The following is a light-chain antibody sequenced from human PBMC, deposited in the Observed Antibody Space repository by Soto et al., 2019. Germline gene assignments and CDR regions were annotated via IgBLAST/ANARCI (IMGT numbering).Light chain of an antibody. CDR3: QQRHMWPIT. CDR2: DAY. J-gene: IGKJ5*01. Sequence: EGVLTQSPVTLSLSPGERATLSFRASQSFRGLLAWYQQKPGQAPRLLIYDAYNRATGIPPRFSGSGSGTDFTLTISSLEPEDSAVYYCQQRHMWPITFGQGTRLEIK. CDR1: QSFRGL. V-gene: IGKV3-11*01.